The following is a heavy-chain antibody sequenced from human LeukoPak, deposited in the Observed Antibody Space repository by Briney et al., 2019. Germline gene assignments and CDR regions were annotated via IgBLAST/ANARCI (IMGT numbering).Heavy chain of an antibody. V-gene: IGHV1-18*01. D-gene: IGHD2-15*01. Sequence: ASVKVSCKASGYTFTSYGISWVRQAPGQGLEWMGWISAYNGNTNYAQKLQGRVTMTTDTSTSTAYMELRSLRSDDTAVYYCASWGPLYCSGGSCYSDDAFDIWGQGTMVTVSS. J-gene: IGHJ3*02. CDR3: ASWGPLYCSGGSCYSDDAFDI. CDR2: ISAYNGNT. CDR1: GYTFTSYG.